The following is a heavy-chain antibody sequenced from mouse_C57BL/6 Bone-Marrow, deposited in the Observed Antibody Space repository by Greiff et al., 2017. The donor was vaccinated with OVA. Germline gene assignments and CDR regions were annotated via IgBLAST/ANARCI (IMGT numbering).Heavy chain of an antibody. D-gene: IGHD2-5*01. CDR3: ARLHSNYWYFDV. Sequence: EVMLVESGGDLVKPGGSLKLSCAASGFTFSSYGMSWVRQTPDKRLEWVATISSGGSYTYYPDSVKGRVTISRDNAKNTLYLQMSSLKSEDTAMYYCARLHSNYWYFDVWGTGTTVTVSS. CDR2: ISSGGSYT. CDR1: GFTFSSYG. J-gene: IGHJ1*03. V-gene: IGHV5-6*01.